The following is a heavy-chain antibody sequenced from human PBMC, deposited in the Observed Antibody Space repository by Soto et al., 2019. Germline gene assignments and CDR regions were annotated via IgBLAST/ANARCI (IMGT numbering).Heavy chain of an antibody. CDR2: IFSNDEK. J-gene: IGHJ3*02. CDR1: GLSISNERMG. Sequence: QVTLKESGPVLVKPTETLTLTCTVSGLSISNERMGVSWIRQPPGKALEWLAHIFSNDEKSYSTSLNNRLTISKDTSKSQVVLTLTNVAPVDTATYFCARTERGARYRDAFDIWGQGTMVTVSS. D-gene: IGHD1-1*01. CDR3: ARTERGARYRDAFDI. V-gene: IGHV2-26*01.